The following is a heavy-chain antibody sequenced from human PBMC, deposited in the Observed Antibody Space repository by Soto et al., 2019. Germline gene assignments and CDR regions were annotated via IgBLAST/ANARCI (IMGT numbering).Heavy chain of an antibody. CDR3: ARLIGFGD. J-gene: IGHJ4*02. Sequence: QVQLVQSGAEVKKPGASVKLSCKASGYSSTTYVMHWVRQAPGQRLEWMGWINADNGNTEYAQKFQDRVTLSRDTPASTAYMELYSLRSEATAVYYCARLIGFGDWGQGTLVIVSS. CDR2: INADNGNT. CDR1: GYSSTTYV. D-gene: IGHD3-10*01. V-gene: IGHV1-3*01.